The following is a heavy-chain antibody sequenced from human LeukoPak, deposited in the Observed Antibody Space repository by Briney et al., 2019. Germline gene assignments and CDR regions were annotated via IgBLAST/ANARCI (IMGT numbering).Heavy chain of an antibody. Sequence: PSETLSLTCAVYGGSFSGFYWSWVRQPPGKGLEWIGEINHSGSTYYNPSFKSRVTILVDTSRNQFSLKLTSVTAADTAVYYCARGPDPGSYFAWFDPWGQGTLVTVSS. J-gene: IGHJ5*02. CDR1: GGSFSGFY. CDR2: INHSGST. V-gene: IGHV4-34*01. D-gene: IGHD3-10*01. CDR3: ARGPDPGSYFAWFDP.